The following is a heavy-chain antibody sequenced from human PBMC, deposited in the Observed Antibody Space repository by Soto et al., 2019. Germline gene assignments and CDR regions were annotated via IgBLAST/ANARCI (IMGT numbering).Heavy chain of an antibody. Sequence: GGPLRLSCAASGFTFSSYWMHWVRQAPGKGLVWVSRINSDGSSTSFADSVKGRFTISRDNAKNTLYLQMNSLRAEDTDVYYCASSLLTPFDYWGQGTLVTVSS. D-gene: IGHD7-27*01. J-gene: IGHJ4*02. CDR1: GFTFSSYW. V-gene: IGHV3-74*01. CDR3: ASSLLTPFDY. CDR2: INSDGSST.